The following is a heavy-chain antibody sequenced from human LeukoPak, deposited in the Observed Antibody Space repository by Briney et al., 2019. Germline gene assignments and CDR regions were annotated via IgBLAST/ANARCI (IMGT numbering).Heavy chain of an antibody. CDR1: GGSISSYSYC. CDR2: IYYSGGT. CDR3: ARERYNTGWYSDY. D-gene: IGHD6-19*01. V-gene: IGHV4-39*07. Sequence: PSETLSLTCTVSGGSISSYSYCWGWIRQPPGKGLEWIGIIYYSGGTYYNPSLKSRVTMSVDTSKKQFSLKLSSVTAADTAVYFCARERYNTGWYSDYWGQGTLVTVSS. J-gene: IGHJ4*02.